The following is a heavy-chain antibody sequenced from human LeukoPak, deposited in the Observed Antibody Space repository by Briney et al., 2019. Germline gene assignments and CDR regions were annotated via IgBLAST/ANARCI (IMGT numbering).Heavy chain of an antibody. CDR1: GYSFTSYW. CDR2: IYPGDSDT. D-gene: IGHD5-12*01. CDR3: ARHGSWLRPTDY. Sequence: GGSLRLSCKGSGYSFTSYWIGWVRQMPGKGLEWMGIIYPGDSDTRYSPSFQGPVTISADKSISTAYLQWSSLKASDTAMYYCARHGSWLRPTDYWGQGTLVTVSS. V-gene: IGHV5-51*01. J-gene: IGHJ4*02.